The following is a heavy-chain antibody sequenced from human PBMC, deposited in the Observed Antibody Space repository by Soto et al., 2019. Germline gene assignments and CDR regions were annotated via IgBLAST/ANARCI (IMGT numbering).Heavy chain of an antibody. D-gene: IGHD3-22*01. CDR1: GFSLSNPRMG. J-gene: IGHJ4*02. CDR3: ARIQRISMIVVSKPYFDY. Sequence: SGPTLVNPTAPLTLTCTVSGFSLSNPRMGVSWIRQPPGKALEWLAHIFSNDEKSYSTSLKSRLTISRDTSKSQVVLTMTNMDPVDTATYYCARIQRISMIVVSKPYFDYWGQGALVTVSS. CDR2: IFSNDEK. V-gene: IGHV2-26*01.